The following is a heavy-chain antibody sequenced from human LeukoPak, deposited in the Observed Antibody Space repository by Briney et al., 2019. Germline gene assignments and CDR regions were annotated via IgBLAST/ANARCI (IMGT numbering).Heavy chain of an antibody. D-gene: IGHD1-26*01. CDR2: IYTSGST. CDR3: ARDTRQYSGSYYPDAFDI. CDR1: GDSISSGKYY. V-gene: IGHV4-61*02. J-gene: IGHJ3*02. Sequence: ASQTLSLTCTVSGDSISSGKYYWSWIRQPAGKGLEWIGRIYTSGSTNYNPSLKSRVTISVDTSKNQFSLKLSSVTAADTAVYYCARDTRQYSGSYYPDAFDIWGQGTMVTVSS.